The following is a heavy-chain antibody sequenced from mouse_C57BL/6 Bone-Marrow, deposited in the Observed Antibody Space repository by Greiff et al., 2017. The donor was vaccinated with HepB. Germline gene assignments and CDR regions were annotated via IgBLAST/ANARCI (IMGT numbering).Heavy chain of an antibody. CDR3: TTDDRLAWFAY. Sequence: EVQLQQSGAELVRPGASVKLSCTASGFNIKDDYMHWVKQRPEQGLEWIGWIDPENGDTEYASKFQGKATITADISSNTAYLQLSSLTSEDTAVYYCTTDDRLAWFAYWGQGTLDTVSA. J-gene: IGHJ3*01. CDR2: IDPENGDT. D-gene: IGHD2-3*01. CDR1: GFNIKDDY. V-gene: IGHV14-4*01.